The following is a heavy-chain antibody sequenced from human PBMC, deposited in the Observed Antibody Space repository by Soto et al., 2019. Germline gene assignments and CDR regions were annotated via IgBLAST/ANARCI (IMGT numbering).Heavy chain of an antibody. D-gene: IGHD2-2*01. V-gene: IGHV1-69*08. J-gene: IGHJ6*02. CDR2: IIPIFGIA. Sequence: QVQLVQSGAEVKKPWSSVKVSCEASGGTFSRYSITWVRQAPGHGLEWIGRIIPIFGIASYAQKFQGRVTITADESTSTAYMELSSLRSDDTAVYYCAREDRDRETGLVPAAIDGMDVWGQGTTVTVSS. CDR1: GGTFSRYS. CDR3: AREDRDRETGLVPAAIDGMDV.